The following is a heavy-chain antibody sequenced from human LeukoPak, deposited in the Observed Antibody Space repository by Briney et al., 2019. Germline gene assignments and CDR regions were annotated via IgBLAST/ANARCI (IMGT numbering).Heavy chain of an antibody. CDR1: GGSISSYY. J-gene: IGHJ4*02. Sequence: PSETLSLTCTVSGGSISSYYWSWIRQPPGKGLEWIGYIYYSGSTNYNPSLKSRVTISVDTSKNQFSLKLSSVTAADTAVYYCARGITMIVESHFDYWGQGTLVTVSS. CDR2: IYYSGST. V-gene: IGHV4-59*01. CDR3: ARGITMIVESHFDY. D-gene: IGHD3-22*01.